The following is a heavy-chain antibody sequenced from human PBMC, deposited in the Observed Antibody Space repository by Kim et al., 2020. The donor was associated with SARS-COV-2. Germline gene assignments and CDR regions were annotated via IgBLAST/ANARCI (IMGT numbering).Heavy chain of an antibody. CDR3: TTSKLLWFGELLYQDAFDI. D-gene: IGHD3-10*01. CDR1: GFTFSNAW. CDR2: IKSKTDGGTT. V-gene: IGHV3-15*01. Sequence: GGSLRLSCAASGFTFSNAWMSWVRQAPGKGLEWVGRIKSKTDGGTTDYAAPVKGRFTISRDDSKNTLYLQMNSLKTEDTAVYYCTTSKLLWFGELLYQDAFDIWGQGTMVTVSS. J-gene: IGHJ3*02.